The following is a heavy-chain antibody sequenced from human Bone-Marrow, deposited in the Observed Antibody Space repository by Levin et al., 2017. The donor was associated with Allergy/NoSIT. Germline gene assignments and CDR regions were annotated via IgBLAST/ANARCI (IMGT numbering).Heavy chain of an antibody. D-gene: IGHD4-23*01. CDR1: GFTFSSYA. J-gene: IGHJ4*02. V-gene: IGHV3-30-3*01. CDR3: ARDSRFEEGYGGNSGFFDY. Sequence: PGGSLRLSCAASGFTFSSYAMHWVRQAPGKGLEWVAVISYDGSNKYYADSVKGRFTISRDNSKNTLYLQMNSLRAEDTAVYYCARDSRFEEGYGGNSGFFDYWGQGTLVTVSS. CDR2: ISYDGSNK.